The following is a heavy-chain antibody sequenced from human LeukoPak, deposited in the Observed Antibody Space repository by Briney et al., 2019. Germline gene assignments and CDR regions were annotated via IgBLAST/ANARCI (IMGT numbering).Heavy chain of an antibody. D-gene: IGHD2-2*01. CDR3: ATDGIVVVPAAHYYYGMDV. Sequence: SETLSLTCAVSGYSISSGYYWGWIRQPPGKGLEWIGSIYHRGSTYYNPSLKSRVTISVDTSKNQFSLKLSSVTAADTAVYYCATDGIVVVPAAHYYYGMDVWGKGTAVTVSS. J-gene: IGHJ6*04. V-gene: IGHV4-38-2*02. CDR2: IYHRGST. CDR1: GYSISSGYY.